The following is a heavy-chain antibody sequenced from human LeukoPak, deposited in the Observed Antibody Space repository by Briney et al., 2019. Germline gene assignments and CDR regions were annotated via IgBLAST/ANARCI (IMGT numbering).Heavy chain of an antibody. V-gene: IGHV3-21*01. Sequence: GGSLRLSCAASGFTFSGYSMNWVRQAPGKGLEWVSSISTSSGYIYYADSVQGRFTISRDNAKNSLYLQMNSLRAEDTAMYYCARNRGDPSYFDYWGQGILVTVSS. D-gene: IGHD4-17*01. CDR3: ARNRGDPSYFDY. CDR1: GFTFSGYS. J-gene: IGHJ4*02. CDR2: ISTSSGYI.